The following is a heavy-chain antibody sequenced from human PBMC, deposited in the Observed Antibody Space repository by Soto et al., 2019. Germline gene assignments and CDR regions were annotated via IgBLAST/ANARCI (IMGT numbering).Heavy chain of an antibody. V-gene: IGHV1-8*02. Sequence: ASVKVSCKASGGTFSSYAISWVRQAPGQGLEWMGWMNPNSGNTGYAQKFQGRVTMTRNTSISTAYMELSSLRSEDTAVYYCARGSGLWFYWGQGTLVTVSS. D-gene: IGHD5-18*01. CDR1: GGTFSSYA. CDR3: ARGSGLWFY. CDR2: MNPNSGNT. J-gene: IGHJ4*02.